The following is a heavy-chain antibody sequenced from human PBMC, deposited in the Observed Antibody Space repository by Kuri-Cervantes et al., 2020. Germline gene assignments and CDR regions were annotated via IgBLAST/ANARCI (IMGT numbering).Heavy chain of an antibody. CDR2: IYYSGST. V-gene: IGHV4-39*01. Sequence: SETLSLTCTVSGGSISSSSYYWGWIRQPPGKGLEWIGSIYYSGSTYYNPSLKSRVTISVDTSKNQFSLKLSSVTAADTAVYYCASNKALATEVGWWGQGTLVTVSS. D-gene: IGHD5-12*01. J-gene: IGHJ4*02. CDR3: ASNKALATEVGW. CDR1: GGSISSSSYY.